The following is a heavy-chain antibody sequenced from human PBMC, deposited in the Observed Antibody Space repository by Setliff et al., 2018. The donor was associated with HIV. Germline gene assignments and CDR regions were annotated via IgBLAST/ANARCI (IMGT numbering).Heavy chain of an antibody. CDR2: ISGGGGGT. D-gene: IGHD3-22*01. Sequence: GGSLRLSCAASGFTFTTYSMSWVRQAPGKGLEWVSAISGGGGGTYFADSVKGRFTISRDNSKNTLYLQMNSLRVEDTAVYYCAKSSHYYDSSSYYSDYYFDYWGQGTLVTVSS. V-gene: IGHV3-23*01. J-gene: IGHJ4*02. CDR3: AKSSHYYDSSSYYSDYYFDY. CDR1: GFTFTTYS.